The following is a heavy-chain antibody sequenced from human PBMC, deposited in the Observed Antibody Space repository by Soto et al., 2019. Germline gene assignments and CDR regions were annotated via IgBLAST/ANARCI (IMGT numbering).Heavy chain of an antibody. CDR1: GFTFSTYG. CDR2: ISASGGTM. J-gene: IGHJ3*02. Sequence: GGSRRPSWAASGFTFSTYGMSGVRQAPGKGLEWVSAISASGGTMYYADSVNGRFTISRDNSMNALYLQINSLSIEDTAVYYWAPPRGNGGFDAYDIWGQGTMVTVSS. D-gene: IGHD1-1*01. CDR3: APPRGNGGFDAYDI. V-gene: IGHV3-23*01.